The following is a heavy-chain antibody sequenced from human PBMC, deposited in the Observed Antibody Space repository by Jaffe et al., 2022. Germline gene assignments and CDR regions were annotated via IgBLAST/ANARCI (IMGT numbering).Heavy chain of an antibody. CDR1: GFTFGDYA. CDR3: TRGQGGGYFDY. CDR2: IRSKAYGGTT. J-gene: IGHJ4*02. D-gene: IGHD3-16*01. V-gene: IGHV3-49*04. Sequence: EVQLVESGGGLVQPGRSLRLSCTASGFTFGDYAMSWVRQAPGKGLEWVGFIRSKAYGGTTEYAASVKGRFTISRDDSKSIAYLQMNSLKTEDTAVYYCTRGQGGGYFDYWGQGTLVTVSS.